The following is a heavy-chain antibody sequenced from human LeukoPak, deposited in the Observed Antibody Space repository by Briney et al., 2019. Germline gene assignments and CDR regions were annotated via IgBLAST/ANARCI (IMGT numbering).Heavy chain of an antibody. J-gene: IGHJ4*02. V-gene: IGHV1-69*04. Sequence: ASVKVSCKASGGTFSSYAISWVRQAPGQGLEWMGRIIPVLGIANYAQKFQGRVTITADKSTSTAYMELSSLRSEDTAVYYCARDPRNCYDSSGYYTDYWGQRTLVTVSS. CDR2: IIPVLGIA. CDR3: ARDPRNCYDSSGYYTDY. D-gene: IGHD3-22*01. CDR1: GGTFSSYA.